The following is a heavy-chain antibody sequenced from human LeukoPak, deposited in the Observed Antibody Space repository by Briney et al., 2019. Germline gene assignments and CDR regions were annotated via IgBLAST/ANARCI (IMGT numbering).Heavy chain of an antibody. Sequence: PSETLSLTCTVSGGSLRGSFWSWIRQPPGKGLEWIGYIYYSGNTNYNPSLKSRVTISVDTSKNQFSLNLSSMTAADTAVYYCARDYYGSGSYYRPFDPWGQGTLVTVSS. CDR3: ARDYYGSGSYYRPFDP. J-gene: IGHJ5*02. CDR1: GGSLRGSF. CDR2: IYYSGNT. V-gene: IGHV4-59*01. D-gene: IGHD3-10*01.